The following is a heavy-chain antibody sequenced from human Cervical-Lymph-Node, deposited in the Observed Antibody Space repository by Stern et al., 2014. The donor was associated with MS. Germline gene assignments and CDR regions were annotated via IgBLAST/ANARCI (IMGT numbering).Heavy chain of an antibody. CDR1: GLTFSTFT. V-gene: IGHV3-48*01. CDR2: ISSSSNRK. D-gene: IGHD1-26*01. J-gene: IGHJ4*02. Sequence: EVQLVESGGVLVQPGGSLRLSCAASGLTFSTFTMNWVRQAPGKGLEWVSYISSSSNRKYDADSVKGRFTISRDNAKNSLYLQMNRLRAEDTAVYYCARFSGSGRFDYWGQGTLVTVSS. CDR3: ARFSGSGRFDY.